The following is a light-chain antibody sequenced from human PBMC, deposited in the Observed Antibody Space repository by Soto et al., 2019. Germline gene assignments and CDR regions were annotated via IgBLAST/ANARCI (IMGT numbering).Light chain of an antibody. J-gene: IGLJ1*01. CDR2: EVS. V-gene: IGLV2-23*02. CDR3: CSDVGSRAYV. Sequence: QSVLTQPASVSGSPRQSITISCTGTSSDVGSYNLVSWYQQHPGKAPKLMIYEVSKRPSEVSNRFSGSKSGSTASLTISGLQAEDEADCCCCSDVGSRAYVFGAGTKVTVL. CDR1: SSDVGSYNL.